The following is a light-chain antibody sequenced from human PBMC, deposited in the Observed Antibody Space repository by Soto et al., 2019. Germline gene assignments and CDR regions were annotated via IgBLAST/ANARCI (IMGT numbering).Light chain of an antibody. V-gene: IGKV3-15*01. CDR3: YQYYNRPPWT. CDR1: QSVSSN. Sequence: EIVMTQSPATLSVSPGERATLSCRASQSVSSNLAWYQQKPGKAPRLLIYVASTRHTGIPARFSGSGSGTEFLLIISSRLSVDCAVSYCYQYYNRPPWTFGQGTKVEIK. CDR2: VAS. J-gene: IGKJ1*01.